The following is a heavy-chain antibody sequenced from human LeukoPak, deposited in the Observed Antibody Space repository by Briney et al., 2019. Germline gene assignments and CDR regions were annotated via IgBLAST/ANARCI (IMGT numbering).Heavy chain of an antibody. Sequence: ASVKVSCKASGYTFTSYGISWVRQAPGQGLEWVGRITPSVDTTNYAQKFRDRVTMTRDTPTSTVYMELSSLRSEDTAVYHCVREESGGYFDYWGQGTLVTVSS. CDR2: ITPSVDTT. V-gene: IGHV1-46*01. J-gene: IGHJ4*02. D-gene: IGHD2-8*02. CDR1: GYTFTSYG. CDR3: VREESGGYFDY.